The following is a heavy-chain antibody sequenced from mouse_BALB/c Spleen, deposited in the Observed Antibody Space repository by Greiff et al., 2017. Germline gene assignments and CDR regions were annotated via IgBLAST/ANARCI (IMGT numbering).Heavy chain of an antibody. CDR2: ISSGSSTI. D-gene: IGHD2-4*01. J-gene: IGHJ2*01. CDR1: GFTFSSFG. V-gene: IGHV5-17*02. CDR3: ARGGIYYDYYFDY. Sequence: EVKLMESGGGLVQPGGSRKLSCAASGFTFSSFGMHWVRQAPEKGLEWVAYISSGSSTIYYADTVKGRFTISRDNPKNTLFLQMTSLRSEDTAMYYCARGGIYYDYYFDYWGQGTTLTVSS.